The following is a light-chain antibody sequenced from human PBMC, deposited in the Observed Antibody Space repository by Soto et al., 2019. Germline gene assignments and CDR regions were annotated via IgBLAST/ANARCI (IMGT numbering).Light chain of an antibody. J-gene: IGKJ1*01. CDR3: QQLDSYPWT. CDR2: AAS. Sequence: DIKLTQSPSFLSASVGDRVTITCRASQGIYTNLAWYQQKPGKVPKLLIYAASTLQSGVPSRFSGSGSGTEFTLTISSLQPEDFTTYYCQQLDSYPWTFGQGTRVEIK. V-gene: IGKV1-9*01. CDR1: QGIYTN.